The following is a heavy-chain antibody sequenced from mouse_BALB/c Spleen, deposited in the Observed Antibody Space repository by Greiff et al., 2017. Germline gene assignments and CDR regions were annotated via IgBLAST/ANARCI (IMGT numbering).Heavy chain of an antibody. CDR2: ILPGSGST. D-gene: IGHD2-2*01. Sequence: QVQLQQSGAELMKPGASVKISCKATGYTFSSYWIEWVKQRPGHGLEWIGEILPGSGSTNYNEKFKGKATFTADTSSNTAYMQLSSLTSEDSAVYYCARSYGYDPGYFDYWGQGTTLTVSS. J-gene: IGHJ2*01. CDR3: ARSYGYDPGYFDY. CDR1: GYTFSSYW. V-gene: IGHV1-9*01.